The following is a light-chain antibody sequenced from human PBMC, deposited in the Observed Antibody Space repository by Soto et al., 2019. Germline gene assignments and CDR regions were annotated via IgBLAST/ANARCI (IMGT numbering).Light chain of an antibody. CDR1: QNINNW. J-gene: IGKJ1*01. CDR2: KAS. CDR3: QQYNSFSWT. V-gene: IGKV1-5*03. Sequence: DIQMTQSPSTLSASVGDRGTITCRATQNINNWLAWYQQKPGKAPKLLIYKASSLESGVPSRFSGSGSGTEFTLTSSSLQPDDFATYYCQQYNSFSWTFGHGTKGEIK.